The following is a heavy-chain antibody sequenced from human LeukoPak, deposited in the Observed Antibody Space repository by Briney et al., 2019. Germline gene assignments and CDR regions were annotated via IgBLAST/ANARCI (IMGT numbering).Heavy chain of an antibody. CDR1: GGTFSSYA. Sequence: SVKVSCKASGGTFSSYAFTWVRQAPGQGLEWMGRIIPILDIADYAQKFQGRVTITADKSTSTAYMELSSLRSEDTAVYYCARDQAVVVDIGWFDPWGQGTLVTVSS. J-gene: IGHJ5*02. CDR2: IIPILDIA. D-gene: IGHD2-2*01. V-gene: IGHV1-69*04. CDR3: ARDQAVVVDIGWFDP.